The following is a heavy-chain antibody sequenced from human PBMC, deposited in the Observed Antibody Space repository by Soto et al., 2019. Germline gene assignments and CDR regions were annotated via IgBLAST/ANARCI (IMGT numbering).Heavy chain of an antibody. CDR1: GFTFSSYW. CDR2: IKQDGSEK. V-gene: IGHV3-7*05. D-gene: IGHD6-6*01. Sequence: GGSLRLSCAASGFTFSSYWMSWVRQAPGKGLEWVANIKQDGSEKYYVDSVKGRFTISRDNAKNSLYLQMNSLRAEDTAVYYCARGMSIAARPRDGMDVWGQGTTVTVSS. CDR3: ARGMSIAARPRDGMDV. J-gene: IGHJ6*02.